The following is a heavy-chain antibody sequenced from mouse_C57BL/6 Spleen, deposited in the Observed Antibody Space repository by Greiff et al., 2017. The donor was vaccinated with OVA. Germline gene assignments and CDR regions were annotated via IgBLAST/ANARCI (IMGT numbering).Heavy chain of an antibody. CDR1: GYAFSSYW. CDR2: IYPGDGDT. Sequence: VQLAESGAELVKPGASVKISCKASGYAFSSYWMNWVKQRPGKGLEWIGQIYPGDGDTNYNGKFKGKATLTADKSSSTAYMQLSSLTSEDSAVYFCARHPRGLSMDYWGQGTSVTVSS. D-gene: IGHD3-1*01. J-gene: IGHJ4*01. CDR3: ARHPRGLSMDY. V-gene: IGHV1-80*01.